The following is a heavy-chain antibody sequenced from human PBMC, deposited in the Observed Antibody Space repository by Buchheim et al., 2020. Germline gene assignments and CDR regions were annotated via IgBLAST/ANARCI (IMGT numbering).Heavy chain of an antibody. D-gene: IGHD3-22*01. J-gene: IGHJ4*02. CDR2: IYYSGST. V-gene: IGHV4-31*03. CDR1: GGSISSGGYY. Sequence: QVQLQESGPGLVKPSQTLSLTCTVSGGSISSGGYYWSWIRQHPGKGLEWIGYIYYSGSTYYNPSLKSRVTISVDTSKNQFSLKLSSVTAADTAVCYCARGRGNRYYYDSSGTAYFDYWGQGTL. CDR3: ARGRGNRYYYDSSGTAYFDY.